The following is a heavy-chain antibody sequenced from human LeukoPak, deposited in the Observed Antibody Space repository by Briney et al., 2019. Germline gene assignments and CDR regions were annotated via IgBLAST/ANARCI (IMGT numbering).Heavy chain of an antibody. CDR3: ARSPATAGNWFDP. Sequence: ASVKVSCKASGYTFTSYGISWVRQAPGQGLEWMGWISAYNGNTNYAQKLQGRVTITTDTSTSIAYMELRSLRSGDTAVYYCARSPATAGNWFDPWGQGTLVTVSS. CDR1: GYTFTSYG. D-gene: IGHD1-26*01. J-gene: IGHJ5*02. V-gene: IGHV1-18*01. CDR2: ISAYNGNT.